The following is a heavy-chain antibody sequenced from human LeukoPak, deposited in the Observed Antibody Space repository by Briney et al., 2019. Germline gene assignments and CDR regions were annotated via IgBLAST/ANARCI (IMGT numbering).Heavy chain of an antibody. Sequence: GGSLRLSCVASGFTFSTFWMTWVRQAPGQGLEWVADIRGDGGRQYYVDSVKGRFTISRDNAKNSLYLQMTNLRAEDTSVYYCARDYNYYTSDRYYDAFDIWGQGTMVTVSS. CDR2: IRGDGGRQ. CDR1: GFTFSTFW. V-gene: IGHV3-7*01. CDR3: ARDYNYYTSDRYYDAFDI. J-gene: IGHJ3*02. D-gene: IGHD3-22*01.